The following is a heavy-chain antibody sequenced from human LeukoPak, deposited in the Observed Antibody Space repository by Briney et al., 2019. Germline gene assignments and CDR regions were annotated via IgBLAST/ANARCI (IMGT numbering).Heavy chain of an antibody. Sequence: GGSLRLSCAASGFTFSSYWMHCVRRAPGKGLVWVSRINSDGSSTSYADSVKGRFTISRDNAKNTLYLQMNSLRAEDTAVYYCAGGWDYFDYWGQGTLVTVSS. J-gene: IGHJ4*02. CDR1: GFTFSSYW. D-gene: IGHD1-26*01. V-gene: IGHV3-74*01. CDR3: AGGWDYFDY. CDR2: INSDGSST.